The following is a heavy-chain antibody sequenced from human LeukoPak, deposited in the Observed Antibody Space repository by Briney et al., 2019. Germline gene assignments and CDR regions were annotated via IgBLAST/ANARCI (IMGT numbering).Heavy chain of an antibody. V-gene: IGHV1-2*02. CDR3: ARDGQRGGYYYYYMDV. CDR2: INPNSGGT. CDR1: GYTFTGYY. J-gene: IGHJ6*03. D-gene: IGHD3-10*01. Sequence: ASVKVSCKASGYTFTGYYMHWVRQAPGQGLEWMGWINPNSGGTNYAQKFQGRVTMTRDTSISTAYMELSRLRSDDTAVYYCARDGQRGGYYYYYMDVWGKGTTVTVSS.